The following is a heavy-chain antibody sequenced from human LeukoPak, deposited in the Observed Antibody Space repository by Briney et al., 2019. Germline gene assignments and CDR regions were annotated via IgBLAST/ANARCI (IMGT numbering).Heavy chain of an antibody. CDR1: GFTFSNYV. CDR2: IIGSGGTT. V-gene: IGHV3-23*01. Sequence: GGSLRLSCAASGFTFSNYVMSWVRQAPGKGLEWVSTIIGSGGTTYYADSVKGRFTISRDNAKNALYPEMNSLRADDTAVYYCARVVWGDCSSTSCDTGGFDIWGQGTMVTVSS. J-gene: IGHJ3*02. D-gene: IGHD2-2*02. CDR3: ARVVWGDCSSTSCDTGGFDI.